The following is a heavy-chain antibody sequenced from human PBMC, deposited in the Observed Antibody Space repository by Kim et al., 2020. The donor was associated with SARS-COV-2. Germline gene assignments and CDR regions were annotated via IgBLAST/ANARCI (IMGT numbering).Heavy chain of an antibody. CDR2: ISSSSSYI. CDR3: AREERYYDILTGYKADGSFDY. CDR1: GFTFSSYS. V-gene: IGHV3-21*01. J-gene: IGHJ4*02. D-gene: IGHD3-9*01. Sequence: GGSLRLSCAASGFTFSSYSMNWVRQAPGKGLEWVSSISSSSSYIYYADSVKGRFTISRDNAKNSLYLQMNSLRAEDTAVYYCAREERYYDILTGYKADGSFDYWGQGTLVTVSS.